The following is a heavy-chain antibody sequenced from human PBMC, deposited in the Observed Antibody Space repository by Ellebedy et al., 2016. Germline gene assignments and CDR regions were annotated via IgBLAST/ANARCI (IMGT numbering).Heavy chain of an antibody. CDR1: GFTFSGFA. J-gene: IGHJ5*02. Sequence: GESLKISCAASGFTFSGFAMSWVRQAPGKGLEWVSTISSAGSPNYADSVRGRFTISRDSSKDTLYLEMDSLRADDTAVYYCASVDIVARRWFDPWGQGTLVTVSS. D-gene: IGHD5-12*01. V-gene: IGHV3-23*01. CDR2: ISSAGSP. CDR3: ASVDIVARRWFDP.